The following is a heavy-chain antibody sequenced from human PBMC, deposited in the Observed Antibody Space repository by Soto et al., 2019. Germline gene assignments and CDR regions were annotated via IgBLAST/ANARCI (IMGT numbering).Heavy chain of an antibody. V-gene: IGHV4-4*07. Sequence: ETLSLTCTVSGGSISSYYWNWIRQPAGKGLEWIGRIYTSGSGNVNPSLKSRVTMSVDTSKNQFSLKLSSVTAADTAVYYCARERQLEIYSSSYAMDVWGQGPPVTVPS. J-gene: IGHJ6*02. CDR2: IYTSGSG. CDR3: ARERQLEIYSSSYAMDV. D-gene: IGHD6-13*01. CDR1: GGSISSYY.